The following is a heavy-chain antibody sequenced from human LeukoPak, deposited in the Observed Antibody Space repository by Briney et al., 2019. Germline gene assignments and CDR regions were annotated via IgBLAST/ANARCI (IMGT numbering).Heavy chain of an antibody. D-gene: IGHD2-2*01. CDR1: GLNLDAYA. CDR2: ISGDGTIT. CDR3: GRVYCSTTSCYDYYDYYMDV. J-gene: IGHJ6*03. V-gene: IGHV3-43*02. Sequence: GGSLRLSCAASGLNLDAYAMHWIRQAPGKGLEWVSLISGDGTITYYADSVKGRFTISRDNVKNFLYLQMNSLRVEDTALYFCGRVYCSTTSCYDYYDYYMDVWGKGTTVTVSS.